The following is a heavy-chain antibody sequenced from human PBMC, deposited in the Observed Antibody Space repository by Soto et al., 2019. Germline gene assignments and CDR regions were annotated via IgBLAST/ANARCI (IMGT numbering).Heavy chain of an antibody. D-gene: IGHD3-10*01. V-gene: IGHV4-30-4*01. CDR3: ARVAKLLWFGELRL. CDR2: IYYSGST. CDR1: GGSISSGDYY. J-gene: IGHJ4*02. Sequence: SETLSLTCTVSGGSISSGDYYWMWIRQPPGKGLEWIGYIYYSGSTYYNPSLKSRVTISVDTSKNQFSLKLSSVTAADTAVYYCARVAKLLWFGELRLWGQGTLVTVSS.